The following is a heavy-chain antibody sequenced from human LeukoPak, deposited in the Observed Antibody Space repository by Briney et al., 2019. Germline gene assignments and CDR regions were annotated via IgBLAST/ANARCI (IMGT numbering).Heavy chain of an antibody. CDR2: INGDGSGT. Sequence: GGSLRLSCAASGFTFSIYWMHWVRQAPGKGLVWVSRINGDGSGTSYADSVKGRFTISRDNAKNTLYLQMNSLRAEDTAVYFCARDSLEVVTYFDYWGQGTLVTVSS. CDR3: ARDSLEVVTYFDY. D-gene: IGHD3-22*01. V-gene: IGHV3-74*01. CDR1: GFTFSIYW. J-gene: IGHJ4*02.